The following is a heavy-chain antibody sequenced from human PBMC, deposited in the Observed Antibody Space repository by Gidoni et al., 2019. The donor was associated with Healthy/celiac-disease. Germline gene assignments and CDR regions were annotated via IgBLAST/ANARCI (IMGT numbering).Heavy chain of an antibody. J-gene: IGHJ2*01. CDR3: ARQASKAVRFSQYYDSSSHWYFDL. CDR1: GGSFSGYY. Sequence: QVQLQQWGAGLLKPSETLSLTCAVYGGSFSGYYWSWIRQPPGKGLEWIGEINHSGSTNYNPSLKSRVTISVDTSKNQFSRKLSSVTAADTAVYYCARQASKAVRFSQYYDSSSHWYFDLWGRGTLVTVSS. CDR2: INHSGST. D-gene: IGHD3-22*01. V-gene: IGHV4-34*01.